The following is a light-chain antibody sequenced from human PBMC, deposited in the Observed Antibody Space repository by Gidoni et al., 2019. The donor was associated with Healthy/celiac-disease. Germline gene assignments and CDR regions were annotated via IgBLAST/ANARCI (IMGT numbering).Light chain of an antibody. CDR3: QQSYSTPPT. J-gene: IGKJ5*01. CDR1: QSISSY. V-gene: IGKV1-39*01. CDR2: AAS. Sequence: DLQMTQSPSSLSASVGDRVTITCRASQSISSYLNWYQQKPGKAPKLLIYAASSLHSGVPSRFSGSGSGTDFTLTISSLQPEDFATHYCQQSYSTPPTFXXXTRLEIK.